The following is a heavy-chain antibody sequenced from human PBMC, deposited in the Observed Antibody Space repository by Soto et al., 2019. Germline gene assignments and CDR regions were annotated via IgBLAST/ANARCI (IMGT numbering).Heavy chain of an antibody. CDR3: AKDLSAGCGGDCHFDT. V-gene: IGHV3-30*18. J-gene: IGHJ4*02. D-gene: IGHD2-21*02. CDR1: GFNFNTHG. CDR2: ISYDGNEK. Sequence: QVQLVESGGGVVQPGRSLRLSCAASGFNFNTHGIHWVRQAPGKGLEWVSLISYDGNEKYYADSVKGRFSISRDNSRYTVYLQMNNLRPEDTAVYYCAKDLSAGCGGDCHFDTWGRGTLFTVSS.